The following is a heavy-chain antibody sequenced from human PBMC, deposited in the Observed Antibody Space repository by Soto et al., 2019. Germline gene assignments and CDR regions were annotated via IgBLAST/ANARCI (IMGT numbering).Heavy chain of an antibody. J-gene: IGHJ6*02. D-gene: IGHD5-18*01. Sequence: GASVKVSCKASGYTFTGYYMHWVRQAPGQGLEWMGWINPNSGGTNYAQKFQGWVTMTRDTSISTAYMELSRLRSDDTALYYCAREPGGEYTYGSYYYFFHGMDVWGQGTTVTVSS. CDR3: AREPGGEYTYGSYYYFFHGMDV. CDR2: INPNSGGT. CDR1: GYTFTGYY. V-gene: IGHV1-2*04.